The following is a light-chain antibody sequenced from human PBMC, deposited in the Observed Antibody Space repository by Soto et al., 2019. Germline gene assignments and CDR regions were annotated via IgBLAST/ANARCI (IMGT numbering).Light chain of an antibody. V-gene: IGKV3-20*01. Sequence: EIVLTQSPGTLSLSPGERATLSCRASQSVNRNYLAWYQRKPGQAPRLLIYGASNRATDIPYRVSASGSGTDFTLTITRLEAEDFAVYYCQQYDSTPPTFGQGTKVEVK. CDR1: QSVNRNY. J-gene: IGKJ1*01. CDR3: QQYDSTPPT. CDR2: GAS.